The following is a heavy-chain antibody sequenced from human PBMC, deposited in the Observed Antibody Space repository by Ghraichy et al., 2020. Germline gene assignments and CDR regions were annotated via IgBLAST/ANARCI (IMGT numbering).Heavy chain of an antibody. Sequence: GGSLRLSCAGSGFTFSSHWMTWIRQAPGKGLEWAAHIKYDGSEKYYVDSVKGRFTISRDNAKNSLYLQMDSPRVEDTAVYYCVGWGDANYWGQGTLVTVSS. J-gene: IGHJ4*02. CDR2: IKYDGSEK. CDR3: VGWGDANY. V-gene: IGHV3-7*01. CDR1: GFTFSSHW. D-gene: IGHD2-8*01.